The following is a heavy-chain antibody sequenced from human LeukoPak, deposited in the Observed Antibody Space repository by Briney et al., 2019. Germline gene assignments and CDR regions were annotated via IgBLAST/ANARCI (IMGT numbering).Heavy chain of an antibody. J-gene: IGHJ3*02. CDR1: GYTFTNYG. CDR3: ARTFYDFWSGFSNYDSFHI. Sequence: ASVKVSCKASGYTFTNYGIIWVRQAPGRGLEWMGWNSAYNDNTNYAQKFQGRVTMTTDTSTNTAYMELRSLTSDDTAVYYCARTFYDFWSGFSNYDSFHIWGQGTLVTVSS. CDR2: NSAYNDNT. D-gene: IGHD3-3*01. V-gene: IGHV1-18*01.